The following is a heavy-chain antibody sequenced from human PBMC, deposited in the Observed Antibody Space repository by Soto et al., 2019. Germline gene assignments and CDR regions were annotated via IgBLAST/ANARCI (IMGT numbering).Heavy chain of an antibody. J-gene: IGHJ4*02. V-gene: IGHV3-30*18. D-gene: IGHD2-15*01. CDR3: AKDRGRYCSGGSCYLFDY. CDR1: GFPVSSYV. Sequence: PGGSLRLSCAASGFPVSSYVMHWVRPTQGKGLEWVAKISYDGDYKYYADSVKGRFTISRDNCKNTLYLQMNSLRAEDTALYYCAKDRGRYCSGGSCYLFDYWGQGIMVTVSS. CDR2: ISYDGDYK.